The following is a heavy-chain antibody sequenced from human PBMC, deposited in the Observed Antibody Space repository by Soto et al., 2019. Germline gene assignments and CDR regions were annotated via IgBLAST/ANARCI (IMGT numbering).Heavy chain of an antibody. D-gene: IGHD4-17*01. CDR1: GGSISSGGYY. J-gene: IGHJ5*02. V-gene: IGHV4-31*03. CDR2: IYYSGST. Sequence: QVQLQESGPGLVKPSQTLSLTCTVSGGSISSGGYYWSWIRQHPGKGLEWIGYIYYSGSTYYNPSRKSRVTQAVDTSKNQFALKRSAGTAADTAVYYGARDGDSVRAGSWFDPWGQGTLVTVSS. CDR3: ARDGDSVRAGSWFDP.